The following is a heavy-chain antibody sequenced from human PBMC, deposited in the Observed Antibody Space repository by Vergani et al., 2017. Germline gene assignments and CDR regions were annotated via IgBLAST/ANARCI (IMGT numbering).Heavy chain of an antibody. J-gene: IGHJ3*02. CDR3: ARAVCSGGSCYSAYDAFDI. Sequence: QVQLVQSGAEVKKPGASVKVSCKASGYTFTSYGISWVRQAPGQGLEWMGWISAYNGNTNYAQKFQGRVTITADESTSTAYMELSSLRSEDTAVYYCARAVCSGGSCYSAYDAFDIWGQGTMVTVSS. D-gene: IGHD2-15*01. CDR2: ISAYNGNT. V-gene: IGHV1-18*04. CDR1: GYTFTSYG.